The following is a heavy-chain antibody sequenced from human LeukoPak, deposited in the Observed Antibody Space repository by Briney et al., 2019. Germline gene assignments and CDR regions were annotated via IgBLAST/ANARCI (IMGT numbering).Heavy chain of an antibody. V-gene: IGHV4-59*01. CDR3: ARVGGATGSYWFDP. CDR1: GGSISSYY. Sequence: SETLSLTCTVSGGSISSYYWSWIRQPPGKGLEWIGYIYYSGSTNYNPSLKSRVTISVDTSKNQFSLKLSPVTAADTAVYYCARVGGATGSYWFDPWGQGTLVTVSS. D-gene: IGHD1-26*01. J-gene: IGHJ5*02. CDR2: IYYSGST.